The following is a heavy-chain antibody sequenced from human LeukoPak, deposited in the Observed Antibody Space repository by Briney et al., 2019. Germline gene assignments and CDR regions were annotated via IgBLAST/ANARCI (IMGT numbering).Heavy chain of an antibody. CDR2: IKQDGSEK. CDR3: ARVAGTTTGLFDY. CDR1: GFTFSSYW. V-gene: IGHV3-7*04. Sequence: PGGSLRLSCAASGFTFSSYWMSWVGQAPGKGLEWVANIKQDGSEKYYVDSVKGLFTISRDNAKDSLYLQMNSLRAEDTAVYYCARVAGTTTGLFDYWGQGTLVTVSS. D-gene: IGHD6-19*01. J-gene: IGHJ4*02.